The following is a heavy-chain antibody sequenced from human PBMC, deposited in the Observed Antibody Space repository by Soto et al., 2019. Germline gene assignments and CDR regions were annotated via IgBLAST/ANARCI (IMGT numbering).Heavy chain of an antibody. Sequence: EVQLVESGGGLVQPGGSLKVSCAASGFTFSGSSVHWVRQASGKGLEWVGRIRNKANSYATAYAASVKGRFTISRDHLKNTVYLQMNSPKTEDTAMYYCTRPFYANTPGHYVMDVWGQGTTVTVSS. CDR3: TRPFYANTPGHYVMDV. V-gene: IGHV3-73*01. CDR1: GFTFSGSS. J-gene: IGHJ6*02. D-gene: IGHD2-2*01. CDR2: IRNKANSYAT.